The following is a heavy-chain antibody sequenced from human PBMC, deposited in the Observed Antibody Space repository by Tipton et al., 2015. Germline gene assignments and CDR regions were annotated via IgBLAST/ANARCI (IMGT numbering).Heavy chain of an antibody. V-gene: IGHV4-4*02. CDR2: MYYGGTT. J-gene: IGHJ4*02. CDR1: GVSISSRNW. D-gene: IGHD3-16*01. Sequence: TLSLTCDVSGVSISSRNWWSWVHQPPGKGLEWIGEMYYGGTTNYNPSLKSRVTMSLDKAKNQFSLRLISVTAADTAIYYCTRYVCGVIPSGVYWGQGTLVTVSS. CDR3: TRYVCGVIPSGVY.